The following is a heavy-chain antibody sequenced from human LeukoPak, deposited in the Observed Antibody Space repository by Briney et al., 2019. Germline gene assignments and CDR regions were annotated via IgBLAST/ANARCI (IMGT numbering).Heavy chain of an antibody. V-gene: IGHV3-23*01. D-gene: IGHD3-22*01. CDR2: ISGSGGST. CDR3: AKLWGQTYYYDSSGYPSDY. Sequence: PGGSLRLSCAASGFTFSSYAMSWVRQAPGKGLEWVSAISGSGGSTYYAGSVKGRFTISRDNSKNTLYLQMNSLRAEDTAVYYCAKLWGQTYYYDSSGYPSDYWGQGTLVTVSS. J-gene: IGHJ4*02. CDR1: GFTFSSYA.